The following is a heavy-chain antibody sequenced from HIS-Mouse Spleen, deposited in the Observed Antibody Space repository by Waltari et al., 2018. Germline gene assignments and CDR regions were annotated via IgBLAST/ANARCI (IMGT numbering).Heavy chain of an antibody. D-gene: IGHD1-26*01. CDR2: INPNRGGT. CDR1: GYTFTVYY. Sequence: QVQLVQSGAEVKKPGASVKVSCKASGYTFTVYYMHWVRQAPGQGLEWMGWINPNRGGTNYAQKFQGRVTMTRDTSISTAYMELSRLRSDDTAVYYCARVGYSGSYYYGMDVWGQGTTVTVSS. V-gene: IGHV1-2*02. CDR3: ARVGYSGSYYYGMDV. J-gene: IGHJ6*02.